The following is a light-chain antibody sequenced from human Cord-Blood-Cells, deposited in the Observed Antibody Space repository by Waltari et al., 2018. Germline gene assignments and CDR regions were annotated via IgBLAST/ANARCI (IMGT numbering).Light chain of an antibody. CDR2: SAS. Sequence: DIQMTQSPSSLSASVGDRVTITCRASQSISSYLNWYQQKPGKAPKLLIYSASSLQSGVPSRFSGSGSWTDFNLTLSSLQPEGFATYHCQQSYSTPFTFGPGTKVDIK. CDR1: QSISSY. J-gene: IGKJ3*01. V-gene: IGKV1-39*01. CDR3: QQSYSTPFT.